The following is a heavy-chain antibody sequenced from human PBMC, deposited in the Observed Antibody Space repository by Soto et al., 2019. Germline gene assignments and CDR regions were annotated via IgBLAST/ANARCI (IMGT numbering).Heavy chain of an antibody. J-gene: IGHJ4*02. CDR3: ARRGSGSYYDS. V-gene: IGHV3-23*01. Sequence: EVPLLESGGGLVQPGGSLRLSCAASGFTFSNYAMNWVRQAPGKGLEWVSVISGSGDSTYYADSVKGRFTISRDNSKNTLYLQMNSLRAEDTAIYYCARRGSGSYYDSWGQGTLLTVSS. D-gene: IGHD1-26*01. CDR2: ISGSGDST. CDR1: GFTFSNYA.